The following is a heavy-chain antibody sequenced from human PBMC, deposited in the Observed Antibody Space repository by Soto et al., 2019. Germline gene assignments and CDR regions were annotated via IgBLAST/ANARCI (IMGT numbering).Heavy chain of an antibody. CDR2: INPSGGST. J-gene: IGHJ3*02. CDR1: GYTFTSYY. D-gene: IGHD2-2*01. CDR3: ATVLQPNAFDI. V-gene: IGHV1-46*01. Sequence: ASVKGSCKASGYTFTSYYMHWVRQAPGQGLEWMGIINPSGGSTSYAQKFQGRVTMTRDTSTSTVYMELSSLRSEDTAVYYCATVLQPNAFDIWAQGTMVTVS.